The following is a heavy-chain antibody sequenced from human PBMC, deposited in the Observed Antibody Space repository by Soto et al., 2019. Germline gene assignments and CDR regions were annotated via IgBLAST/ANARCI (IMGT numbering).Heavy chain of an antibody. J-gene: IGHJ5*02. D-gene: IGHD4-17*01. Sequence: PSETLSLTCAVSGYSISSAYYWGWIRQPPGKGLEWIGSMYHSGSTYYNPSLKSRVTISVDTSKNQFSLNLSSVTAADTAVYFCAGDRRTTVTTNWFDPWGQGTLVTVSS. V-gene: IGHV4-38-2*02. CDR3: AGDRRTTVTTNWFDP. CDR1: GYSISSAYY. CDR2: MYHSGST.